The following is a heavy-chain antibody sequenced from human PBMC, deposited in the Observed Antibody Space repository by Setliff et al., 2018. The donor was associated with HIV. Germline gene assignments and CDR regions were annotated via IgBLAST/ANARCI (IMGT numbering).Heavy chain of an antibody. V-gene: IGHV1-46*01. Sequence: ASVKVSCKASGYTFTSYYMHWVRQAPGQGLEWMGIINPSGGSTSYAPKFQGRVTMTEDTSADTAYMELSSLRAEDMAVYYCARRGYCSSTTCYYDYWGQGTLVTVSS. J-gene: IGHJ4*02. CDR3: ARRGYCSSTTCYYDY. CDR1: GYTFTSYY. CDR2: INPSGGST. D-gene: IGHD2-2*01.